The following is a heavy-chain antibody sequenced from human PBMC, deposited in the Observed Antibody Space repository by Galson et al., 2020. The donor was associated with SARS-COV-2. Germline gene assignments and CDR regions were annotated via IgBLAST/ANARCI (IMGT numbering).Heavy chain of an antibody. CDR1: GFTFINYA. CDR3: AKGIAAAVGYYFDC. Sequence: TGGSLRLSCTASGFTFINYAMSWVRQAPGKGLEWVSTISASGGTTYYVDSVKGRFTISRDNSKNTLYLQMNSLRAEDTAVYNCAKGIAAAVGYYFDCGGQGTLFTVSS. V-gene: IGHV3-23*01. CDR2: ISASGGTT. J-gene: IGHJ4*02. D-gene: IGHD6-13*01.